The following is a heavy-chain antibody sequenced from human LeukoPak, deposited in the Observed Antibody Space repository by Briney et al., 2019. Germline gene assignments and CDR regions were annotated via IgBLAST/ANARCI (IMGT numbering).Heavy chain of an antibody. V-gene: IGHV3-48*01. CDR3: ARGAWRGYDFWSGQIDY. J-gene: IGHJ4*02. Sequence: GGSLRLSCAASGFTFSSYSMNWVRQAPGKGLGWVSYISSSSSTIYYADSVKGRFTISRDNAKNSLYLQMNSLRAEDTAVYYCARGAWRGYDFWSGQIDYWGQGTLDTVSS. CDR2: ISSSSSTI. D-gene: IGHD3-3*01. CDR1: GFTFSSYS.